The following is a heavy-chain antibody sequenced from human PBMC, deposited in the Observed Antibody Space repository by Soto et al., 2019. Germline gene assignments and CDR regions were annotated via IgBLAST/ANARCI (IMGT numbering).Heavy chain of an antibody. Sequence: SETLSLTCTVSGGSISSYYWSWIRQPPGKGLEWIGYIYYSGSTNYNPSLKSRVTISIDTSKNQFSLRLNSVNVADTAVYYCARVQYSRDGYNELFDSRGQGTLVTVSS. CDR1: GGSISSYY. V-gene: IGHV4-59*01. CDR3: ARVQYSRDGYNELFDS. J-gene: IGHJ5*01. D-gene: IGHD3-22*01. CDR2: IYYSGST.